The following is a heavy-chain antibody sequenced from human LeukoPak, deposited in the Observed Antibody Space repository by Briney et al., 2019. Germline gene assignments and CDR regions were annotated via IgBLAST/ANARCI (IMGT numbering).Heavy chain of an antibody. CDR1: GITLTNHG. Sequence: GGCLRLSFAVSGITLTNHGMSWVRQAPGKGLEWVAGISDSGGKTNYADSVKGRFTISRDNPKNTLYLQMNSLRAEDTSVYFCAKRGDVILVILVGLRKEAYYFDSWVRGAMV. J-gene: IGHJ4*02. CDR3: AKRGDVILVILVGLRKEAYYFDS. D-gene: IGHD3-9*01. CDR2: ISDSGGKT. V-gene: IGHV3-23*01.